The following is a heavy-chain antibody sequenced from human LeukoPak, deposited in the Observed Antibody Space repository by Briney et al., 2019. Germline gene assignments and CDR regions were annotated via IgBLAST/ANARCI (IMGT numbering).Heavy chain of an antibody. D-gene: IGHD3-3*01. J-gene: IGHJ4*02. V-gene: IGHV3-23*01. CDR1: GFTFSSYA. CDR3: AKGVKIFGVVITLDY. CDR2: ISGSGGST. Sequence: GRSLRLSCAASGFTFSSYAMSWVRQAPGKGLEWVSAISGSGGSTYYADSVKGRFTISRDNSKNTLYLQMNSLRAEDTAVYYCAKGVKIFGVVITLDYWGQGTLVTVSS.